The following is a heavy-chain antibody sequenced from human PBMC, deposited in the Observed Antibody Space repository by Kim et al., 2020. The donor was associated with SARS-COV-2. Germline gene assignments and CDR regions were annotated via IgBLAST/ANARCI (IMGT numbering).Heavy chain of an antibody. CDR2: ISSSSSTI. J-gene: IGHJ6*02. V-gene: IGHV3-48*02. Sequence: GGSLRLSCAASGFTFSSYSMNWVRQAPGKGLEWVSYISSSSSTIYYADSVKGRFTISRDNAKNSLYLQMNSLRDEDTAVYYCARDHGYCSSTSCNTGLYYYYGMDVWGQGTTVTVSS. CDR1: GFTFSSYS. CDR3: ARDHGYCSSTSCNTGLYYYYGMDV. D-gene: IGHD2-2*01.